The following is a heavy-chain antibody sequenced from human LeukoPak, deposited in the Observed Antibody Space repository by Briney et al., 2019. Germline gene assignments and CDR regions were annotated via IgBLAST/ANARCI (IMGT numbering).Heavy chain of an antibody. V-gene: IGHV4-39*07. CDR2: INHSGST. J-gene: IGHJ4*02. D-gene: IGHD5-18*01. Sequence: SETLSLTCTVSGDSISSGNYYWSWIRQPPGKGLEWIGEINHSGSTNYNPSLKSRVTISVDTSKNQFSLKLSSVTAADTAVYYCARMDTAMGNGDYWGQGTLVTVSS. CDR3: ARMDTAMGNGDY. CDR1: GDSISSGNYY.